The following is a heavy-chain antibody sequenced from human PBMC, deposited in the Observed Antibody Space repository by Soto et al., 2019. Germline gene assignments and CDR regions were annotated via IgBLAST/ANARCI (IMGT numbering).Heavy chain of an antibody. CDR2: IYYRGST. J-gene: IGHJ4*02. CDR3: AISFWSGYEYTGFDY. Sequence: QVQLQESGPGLVKPSQTLSLTCTVSGGSISSGGYYWSWIRQHPGKGLEWIGYIYYRGSTYYNPSLRSRVTRSGDTSKNQCSLKLSSVTAADTAVYYCAISFWSGYEYTGFDYWVQGTLVIVSS. CDR1: GGSISSGGYY. D-gene: IGHD3-3*01. V-gene: IGHV4-31*03.